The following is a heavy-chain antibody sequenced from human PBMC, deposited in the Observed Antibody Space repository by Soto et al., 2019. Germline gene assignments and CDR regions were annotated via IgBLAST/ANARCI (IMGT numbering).Heavy chain of an antibody. J-gene: IGHJ4*02. V-gene: IGHV4-59*01. Sequence: QVQLQESGPGLVKPSETLSLTCAVSGDSISSLYWSWIRQPPGKGLEWIGYIYYSGSINYNPSLKSRVTISVDTSKHQFSLNLSSVTAADTAVYYCARSLWDTSGWKTDYWGQGTLVTVSS. CDR3: ARSLWDTSGWKTDY. CDR1: GDSISSLY. D-gene: IGHD6-19*01. CDR2: IYYSGSI.